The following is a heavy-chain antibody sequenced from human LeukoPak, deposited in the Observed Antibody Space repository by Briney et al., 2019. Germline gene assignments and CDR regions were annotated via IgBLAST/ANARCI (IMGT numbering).Heavy chain of an antibody. J-gene: IGHJ4*02. Sequence: GSSVKVSCKASGGTFSSYAISWVRQAPGQGLEWMGGIIPIFGTANYAQKFQGRVTMTRNTSISTAYMELSSLRSEDTAVYYCASRRVGSSSPRSFDYWGQGTLVTVSS. CDR1: GGTFSSYA. CDR3: ASRRVGSSSPRSFDY. D-gene: IGHD6-13*01. CDR2: IIPIFGTA. V-gene: IGHV1-69*05.